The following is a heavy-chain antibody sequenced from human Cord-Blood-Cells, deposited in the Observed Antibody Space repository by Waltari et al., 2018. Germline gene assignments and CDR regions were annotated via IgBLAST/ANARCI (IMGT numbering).Heavy chain of an antibody. J-gene: IGHJ5*02. Sequence: QVQLQQWGAGLLKPSETLSLTCAVYGGSFSGYYWSWIRQPPGRGLAWIVEINHSGGTNYNPSLKGRVTISVDTAKNRFSLKLSAVTAADTAVYYCASVYSSSWYWFDPWGQGTLVTVSS. V-gene: IGHV4-34*01. CDR1: GGSFSGYY. CDR3: ASVYSSSWYWFDP. CDR2: INHSGGT. D-gene: IGHD6-13*01.